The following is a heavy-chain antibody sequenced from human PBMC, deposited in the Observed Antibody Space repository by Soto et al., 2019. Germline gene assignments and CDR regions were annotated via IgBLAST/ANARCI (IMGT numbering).Heavy chain of an antibody. Sequence: ASVKVSCKASGYTFTNYGVSWVRQAPGQGLEWMGWINPNSGDTKYAQKFKGRVTMTRDTSVRTAFMELNWLKSDDTAVYYCARESGGATATLDYYYFYMDVWGIGTTVTVSS. CDR1: GYTFTNYG. CDR2: INPNSGDT. V-gene: IGHV1-2*02. J-gene: IGHJ6*03. CDR3: ARESGGATATLDYYYFYMDV. D-gene: IGHD5-12*01.